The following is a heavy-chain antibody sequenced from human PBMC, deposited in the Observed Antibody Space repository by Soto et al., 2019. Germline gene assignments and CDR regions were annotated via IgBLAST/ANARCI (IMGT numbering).Heavy chain of an antibody. J-gene: IGHJ5*02. CDR1: GFTFSSYA. D-gene: IGHD6-13*01. Sequence: GCLRRPGTASGFTFSSYAMSWVRQAPGKGLEWVSAISGSGGSTYYADSVKGRFTISRDNSKNTLYLQMNSLRAEDTAVYYCANSGYSRSHEFDPWGQGTLVTVSS. V-gene: IGHV3-23*01. CDR3: ANSGYSRSHEFDP. CDR2: ISGSGGST.